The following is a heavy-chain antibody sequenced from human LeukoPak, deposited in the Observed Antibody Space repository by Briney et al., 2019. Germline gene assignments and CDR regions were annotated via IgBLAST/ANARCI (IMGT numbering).Heavy chain of an antibody. CDR2: ISSSSSTI. D-gene: IGHD3-22*01. Sequence: GGSLRLSCAASGFTFSSYSMNWVRQAPGKGLEWVSYISSSSSTIYYADSVKGRFTISRDNAKNSLYLQMNSLRAEDTAVYYCARGLAPYYYDSSGAREGADYWGQGTLVTVSS. V-gene: IGHV3-48*01. CDR3: ARGLAPYYYDSSGAREGADY. J-gene: IGHJ4*02. CDR1: GFTFSSYS.